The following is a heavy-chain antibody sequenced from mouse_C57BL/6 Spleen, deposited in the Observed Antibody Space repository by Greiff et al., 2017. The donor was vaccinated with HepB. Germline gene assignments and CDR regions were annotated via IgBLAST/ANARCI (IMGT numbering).Heavy chain of an antibody. J-gene: IGHJ2*01. Sequence: VQLQQSGAELVRPGTSVKMSCKASGYTFTNYWIGWAKQRPGHGLEWIGDIYPGGGYTNYNEKFKGKATLTADKSSSTAYMQFSSLTSEDSAIYYCARWGYYDGSRYYFDYWGQGTTLTVSS. CDR3: ARWGYYDGSRYYFDY. D-gene: IGHD2-3*01. CDR1: GYTFTNYW. CDR2: IYPGGGYT. V-gene: IGHV1-63*01.